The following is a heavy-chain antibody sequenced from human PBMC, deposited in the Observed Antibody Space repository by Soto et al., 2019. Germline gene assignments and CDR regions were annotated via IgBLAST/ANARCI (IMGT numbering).Heavy chain of an antibody. CDR1: GGTFSSYA. CDR3: ARRRGLTYYYDSSGYYYDWFDP. V-gene: IGHV1-69*01. D-gene: IGHD3-22*01. Sequence: QVQLVQSGAEVKKPGSSVKVSCKASGGTFSSYAISWVRQAPGQGLEWMGGIIPIFGTANYAQKFQGRVTIPADESTSTAYMELSSLRSEDTAVYYCARRRGLTYYYDSSGYYYDWFDPWGQGTLVTVSS. J-gene: IGHJ5*02. CDR2: IIPIFGTA.